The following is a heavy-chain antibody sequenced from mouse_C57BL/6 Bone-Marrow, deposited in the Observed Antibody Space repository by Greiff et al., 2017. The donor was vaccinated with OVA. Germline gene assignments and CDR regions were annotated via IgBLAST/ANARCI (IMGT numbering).Heavy chain of an antibody. CDR2: ISSGGSTI. Sequence: EVMLMESGGGLVKPGGSLKLSCAASGFTFSDYGMHWVRQAPEKGLEWVAYISSGGSTIYYADTVKGRFTIARDNAKNTLCLQMTSLRSEDTAMYYCARGNCRRYWGQGTTLTVSS. V-gene: IGHV5-17*01. J-gene: IGHJ2*01. CDR3: ARGNCRRY. D-gene: IGHD2-1*01. CDR1: GFTFSDYG.